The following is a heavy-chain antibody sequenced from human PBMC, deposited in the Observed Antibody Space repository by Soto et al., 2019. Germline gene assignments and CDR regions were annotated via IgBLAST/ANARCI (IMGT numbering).Heavy chain of an antibody. CDR2: TIPILSMS. J-gene: IGHJ4*02. Sequence: QVHLVQSGAELRKPGSSVRVSCKASGDTFNSYTINWVRQAPGLGLEWMGRTIPILSMSNYALKFQGRLTITAAKSTSTAYMVLSSLRSEDTAIYYRATSYGSGSQAFDYWGQGALVTVSS. CDR3: ATSYGSGSQAFDY. D-gene: IGHD3-10*01. CDR1: GDTFNSYT. V-gene: IGHV1-69*02.